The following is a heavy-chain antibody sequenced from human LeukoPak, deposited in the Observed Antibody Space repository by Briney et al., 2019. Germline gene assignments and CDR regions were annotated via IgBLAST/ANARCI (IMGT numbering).Heavy chain of an antibody. CDR2: ISSSSSYI. V-gene: IGHV3-21*01. CDR1: GFTFSSYS. CDR3: ARGIRGSGYSLDY. Sequence: GGSLRLSCAASGFTFSSYSMNWVRQAPGKGLEWVSSISSSSSYIYYVDSVKGRFTISRDNAKNSLYLQMNSLRAEDTAVYYCARGIRGSGYSLDYWGQGTLVTVSS. D-gene: IGHD3-22*01. J-gene: IGHJ4*02.